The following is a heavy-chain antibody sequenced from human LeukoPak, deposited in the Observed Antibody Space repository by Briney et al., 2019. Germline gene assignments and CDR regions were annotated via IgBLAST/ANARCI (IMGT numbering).Heavy chain of an antibody. CDR2: ISTYNGDT. J-gene: IGHJ4*02. D-gene: IGHD3-9*01. CDR3: ARDPGQYYDILTGYYTPYYFDY. V-gene: IGHV1-18*01. Sequence: ASVKVSCKASGYTFTSYGISWVRRAPGQGLEWMGWISTYNGDTDYAQKLQGRLTVTTDTSTSTAYMELRSLRSDDTAVYCCARDPGQYYDILTGYYTPYYFDYWGQGTLVTVSS. CDR1: GYTFTSYG.